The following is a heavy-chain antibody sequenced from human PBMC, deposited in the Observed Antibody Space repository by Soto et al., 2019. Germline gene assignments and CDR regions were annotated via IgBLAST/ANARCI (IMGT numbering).Heavy chain of an antibody. D-gene: IGHD4-17*01. Sequence: ASVKVSCKASGYTFTSYYMHWVRQAPGQGLEWMGIINPSGGSTSYAQKFQGRVTMTRDTSTSTVYMELSSLRSEDTAVYYCARDSAYDYGDYELGYYYYYYMDVWGKGTTVTVSS. CDR2: INPSGGST. CDR1: GYTFTSYY. CDR3: ARDSAYDYGDYELGYYYYYYMDV. V-gene: IGHV1-46*03. J-gene: IGHJ6*03.